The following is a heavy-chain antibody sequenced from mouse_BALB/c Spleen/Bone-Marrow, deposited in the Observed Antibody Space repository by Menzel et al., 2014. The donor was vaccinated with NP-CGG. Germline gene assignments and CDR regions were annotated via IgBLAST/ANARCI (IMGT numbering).Heavy chain of an antibody. J-gene: IGHJ2*01. CDR1: GYAFTNYL. D-gene: IGHD2-1*01. V-gene: IGHV1-54*03. Sequence: VQLQQSGAKLVRPGTSEKVSCKASGYAFTNYLIEWFKQRPGQGLEWIGVINPGSGGTNFNEKFRGKATLTADKSSSTAYMQFNSLTSDDSAVYFCAREGYYGLDYWGQGTTLTVSS. CDR2: INPGSGGT. CDR3: AREGYYGLDY.